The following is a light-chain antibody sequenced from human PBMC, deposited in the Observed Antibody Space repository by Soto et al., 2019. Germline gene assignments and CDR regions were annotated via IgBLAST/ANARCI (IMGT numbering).Light chain of an antibody. J-gene: IGKJ5*01. CDR3: QQLRSYPST. V-gene: IGKV1-9*01. CDR2: AAS. Sequence: IQLTQSPSSLYAPVGDRVTITCRASQDIAIYLAWYQQEPGEAPKLLIYAASTLHGGVPSRFSGSGSGTDFALTITSLQAEDFATYYCQQLRSYPSTFGGGTRLEIK. CDR1: QDIAIY.